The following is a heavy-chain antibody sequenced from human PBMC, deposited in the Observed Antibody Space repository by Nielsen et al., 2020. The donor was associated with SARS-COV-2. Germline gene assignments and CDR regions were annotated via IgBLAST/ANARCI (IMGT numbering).Heavy chain of an antibody. D-gene: IGHD3-3*01. Sequence: GESLKISCAASGFTFSDYYMSWIRQAPGKGLEWVSYISSSSSYTNYADSVKGRFTISRDNAKNSLYLQMNSLRAEDTAVYYCAREYTTIFGVVGGGMDVWGQGTTVTVSS. CDR3: AREYTTIFGVVGGGMDV. CDR1: GFTFSDYY. V-gene: IGHV3-11*05. CDR2: ISSSSSYT. J-gene: IGHJ6*02.